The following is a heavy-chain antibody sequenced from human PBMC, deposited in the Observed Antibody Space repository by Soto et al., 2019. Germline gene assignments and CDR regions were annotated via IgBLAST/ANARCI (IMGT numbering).Heavy chain of an antibody. CDR2: ISWNSGSI. CDR1: GFTFDDYA. D-gene: IGHD4-17*01. Sequence: EVQLVESGGGLVQPGRSLRLSWAASGFTFDDYAMHWVRQAPGKGVEWVSGISWNSGSIGYADSVKGRFTISRDNAKNSLYLQMNSLRAEDTALYYCAKDMGPRGVTTVGSAFDIWGQGTMVTVSS. V-gene: IGHV3-9*01. CDR3: AKDMGPRGVTTVGSAFDI. J-gene: IGHJ3*02.